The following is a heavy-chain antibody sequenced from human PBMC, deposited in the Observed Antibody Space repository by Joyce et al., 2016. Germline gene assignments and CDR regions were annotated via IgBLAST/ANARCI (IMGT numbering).Heavy chain of an antibody. D-gene: IGHD4-17*01. Sequence: QVQLVVSEGGVVQPGRSLRLSCAGSGFTFSHYAIHWVRLAPGKGLEWAAVISSDGNHEFYADSVRGRFTIFRDNSKNTVWLQMNSLGPEDTAVYYCARDDFDPANGDHSPSNNWGQGTLVTVSS. CDR3: ARDDFDPANGDHSPSNN. V-gene: IGHV3-30-3*01. J-gene: IGHJ4*02. CDR2: ISSDGNHE. CDR1: GFTFSHYA.